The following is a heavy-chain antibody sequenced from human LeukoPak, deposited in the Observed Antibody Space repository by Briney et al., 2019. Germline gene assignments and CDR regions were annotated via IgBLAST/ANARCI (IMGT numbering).Heavy chain of an antibody. CDR3: AKVPAYCGGDCLFDY. CDR2: ISGSGGST. Sequence: PGGSLRLSCAASGFTFSSYAMSWVRQAPGKGLEWVSAISGSGGSTYYADSVKGRFTISRDNSKNPLYLQMTSMRAEDTAVYYCAKVPAYCGGDCLFDYWGQGTLVTVSS. V-gene: IGHV3-23*01. CDR1: GFTFSSYA. J-gene: IGHJ4*02. D-gene: IGHD2-21*02.